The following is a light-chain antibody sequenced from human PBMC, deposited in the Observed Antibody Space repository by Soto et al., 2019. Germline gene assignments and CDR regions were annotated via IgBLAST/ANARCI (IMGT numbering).Light chain of an antibody. CDR2: GAS. CDR3: QHYGTSPFT. CDR1: QSVSSSY. J-gene: IGKJ3*01. Sequence: EIVLTQSPGTLSLSPGERVILSCRDSQSVSSSYLAWYQQKPGQAPRLLIYGASNRATGIPDRFSGSGSGTDFTLTISRLEPEDFAVYYCQHYGTSPFTFGPGTKVDIK. V-gene: IGKV3-20*01.